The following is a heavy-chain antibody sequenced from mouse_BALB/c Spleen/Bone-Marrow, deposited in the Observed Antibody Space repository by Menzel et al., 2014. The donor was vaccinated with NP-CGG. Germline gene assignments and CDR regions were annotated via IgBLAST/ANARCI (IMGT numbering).Heavy chain of an antibody. CDR1: GFTFSSYT. Sequence: EVQVVESGGGLVQPGGSLKLSCTASGFTFSSYTMSWVRQTPEKRLEWVAYISNGGDSTYYPDTVKGRFTISRDNAKNTLYLQMSSLKSEDTAMYHCARHYYDYVYYAMDYWGQGTSVTVSS. J-gene: IGHJ4*01. V-gene: IGHV5-12-2*01. CDR3: ARHYYDYVYYAMDY. D-gene: IGHD2-4*01. CDR2: ISNGGDST.